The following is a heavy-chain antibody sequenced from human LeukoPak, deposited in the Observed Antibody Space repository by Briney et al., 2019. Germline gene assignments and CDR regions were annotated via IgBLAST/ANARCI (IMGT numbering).Heavy chain of an antibody. CDR2: IYDSGST. CDR3: ARLLVGVITTHSGDC. V-gene: IGHV4-39*01. Sequence: PSGTLSLTCTVSGGSIRSSYYYWGWIRQPPGKGLEWIGSIYDSGSTYYNPSLKSRVTISVDTSKNQFSLKLNSVTAADTAVYYCARLLVGVITTHSGDCWGQGTLVTVSS. D-gene: IGHD3-22*01. CDR1: GGSIRSSYYY. J-gene: IGHJ4*02.